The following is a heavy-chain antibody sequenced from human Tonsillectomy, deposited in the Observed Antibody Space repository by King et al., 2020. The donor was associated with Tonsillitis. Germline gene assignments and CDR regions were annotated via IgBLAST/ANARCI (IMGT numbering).Heavy chain of an antibody. CDR3: AKGGHGYNWWFYFEY. D-gene: IGHD5-24*01. J-gene: IGHJ4*02. V-gene: IGHV3-30*02. CDR1: GFTLSSYG. CDR2: IRFDGSDE. Sequence: VQLVESGGDVVQPGGSLRLSCVVSGFTLSSYGMHWVRQAPGKGLEWVAFIRFDGSDEYYADSVKGRFTISRDNSKSTLYLQMNSLRPEDTAVYYCAKGGHGYNWWFYFEYWGQGTLVTVSS.